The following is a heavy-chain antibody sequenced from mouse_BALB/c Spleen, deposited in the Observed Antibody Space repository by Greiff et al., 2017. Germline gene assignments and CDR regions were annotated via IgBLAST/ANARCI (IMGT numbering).Heavy chain of an antibody. CDR3: ARWGLGRKGYFDV. J-gene: IGHJ1*01. CDR1: GFTFSSFG. V-gene: IGHV5-17*02. Sequence: DVQLVESGGGLVQPGGSRKLSCAASGFTFSSFGMHWVRQAPEKGLEWVAYISSGSSTSYYADTVKGRFTISRDNTKNTLFLQMTSLRSEDTAMYYCARWGLGRKGYFDVWGAGTTVTVSS. CDR2: ISSGSSTS. D-gene: IGHD4-1*01.